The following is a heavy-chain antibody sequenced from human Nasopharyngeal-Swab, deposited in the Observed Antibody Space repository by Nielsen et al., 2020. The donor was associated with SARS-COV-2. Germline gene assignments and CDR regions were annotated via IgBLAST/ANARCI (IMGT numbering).Heavy chain of an antibody. D-gene: IGHD2-15*01. V-gene: IGHV3-9*01. CDR3: AKAAPKIVVVALFDY. Sequence: SLKISCAASGFTFDDYAMHWVRQAPGKGLEWVSGISWNSGSIGYADSVKGRFTISRDNAKNSLHLQMNSLRAEDTALYYCAKAAPKIVVVALFDYWGQGTLVTVSS. CDR1: GFTFDDYA. J-gene: IGHJ4*02. CDR2: ISWNSGSI.